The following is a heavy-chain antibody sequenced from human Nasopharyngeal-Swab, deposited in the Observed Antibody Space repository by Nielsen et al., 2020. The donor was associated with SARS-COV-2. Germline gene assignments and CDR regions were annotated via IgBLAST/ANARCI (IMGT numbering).Heavy chain of an antibody. CDR3: ARVVRGGSYFSEYYYYMDV. CDR1: GFTFSSYG. D-gene: IGHD1-26*01. CDR2: ISYDGSKK. Sequence: GESLKISCAASGFTFSSYGMHWVRQAPGKGLEWVAFISYDGSKKYFLDSVKGRFTISRDNPMNRMYLQMNSLRAEDTALYYCARVVRGGSYFSEYYYYMDVWGKGTSVTVSS. V-gene: IGHV3-30*03. J-gene: IGHJ6*03.